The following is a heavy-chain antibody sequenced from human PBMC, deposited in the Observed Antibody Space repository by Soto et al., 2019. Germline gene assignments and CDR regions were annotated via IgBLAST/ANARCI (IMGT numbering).Heavy chain of an antibody. J-gene: IGHJ4*02. CDR2: IYYSGST. D-gene: IGHD2-2*01. Sequence: QVQLQESGPGLVKPSQTLSLTCTVSGGSISSGGYYWSWIRQHPGKGLERIGYIYYSGSTYYNPSLKSRVTISVDTSKNQFPLKLSSVTAADTAVYYCARVPLGYCSSTSCARPFDYWGQGTLVTVSS. V-gene: IGHV4-31*03. CDR1: GGSISSGGYY. CDR3: ARVPLGYCSSTSCARPFDY.